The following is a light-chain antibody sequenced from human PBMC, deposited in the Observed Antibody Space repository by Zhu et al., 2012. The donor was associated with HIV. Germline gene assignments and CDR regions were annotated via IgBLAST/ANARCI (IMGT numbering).Light chain of an antibody. CDR2: GAS. V-gene: IGKV3-20*01. Sequence: EIVLTQSPGTLSLSPGERVTLSCRASQIVSSNYLAWYQQKPGQAPRLLIYGASSRATGIPDRFSGSGSGTDFTLTISRLEPEDFAVYYCQQYNILPRTFGQGTKVEIK. J-gene: IGKJ1*01. CDR3: QQYNILPRT. CDR1: QIVSSNY.